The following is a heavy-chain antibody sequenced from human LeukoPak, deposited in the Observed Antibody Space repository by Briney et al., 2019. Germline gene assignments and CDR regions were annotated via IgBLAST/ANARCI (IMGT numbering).Heavy chain of an antibody. Sequence: SGGSLRLSCVASGFTFGSYSMNWVRQAPGKGLKWVAYITSSSGTIDYVDSVKGRFTISRDNSKNTLYLQMNSLRAEDTAVYYCAKDPEQKLLELYYYGMDVWGQGTTVTVSS. J-gene: IGHJ6*02. D-gene: IGHD1-7*01. CDR2: ITSSSGTI. CDR3: AKDPEQKLLELYYYGMDV. CDR1: GFTFGSYS. V-gene: IGHV3-48*01.